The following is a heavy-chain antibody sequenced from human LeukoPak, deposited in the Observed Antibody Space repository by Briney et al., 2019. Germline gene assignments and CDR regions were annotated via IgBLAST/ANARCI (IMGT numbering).Heavy chain of an antibody. CDR1: GGSISDYY. V-gene: IGHV4-4*07. CDR2: IFSSGNT. J-gene: IGHJ6*04. Sequence: PSDTLSLTCPVSGGSISDYYWSWMRQPAGKGLEWIGRIFSSGNTNYNPSLKSRVTMSVDTSKNQFSLKLGSVTAADTAVYFCGREEIALKEEVWGKGTTVTVSS. CDR3: GREEIALKEEV. D-gene: IGHD2-8*01.